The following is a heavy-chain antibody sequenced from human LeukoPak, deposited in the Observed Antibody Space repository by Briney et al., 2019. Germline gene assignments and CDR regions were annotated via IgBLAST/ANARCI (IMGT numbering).Heavy chain of an antibody. Sequence: GRSLRLSCAASGFTFSSYGMHWVRQAPGKGLEWVAVIWYDGSNKYYADFVKGRFTISRDNSKNTLYLQMNSLRAEDTAVYYCARGAYDFWSGYPIDDDYWGQGTLVTVSS. J-gene: IGHJ4*02. D-gene: IGHD3-3*01. CDR2: IWYDGSNK. V-gene: IGHV3-33*01. CDR3: ARGAYDFWSGYPIDDDY. CDR1: GFTFSSYG.